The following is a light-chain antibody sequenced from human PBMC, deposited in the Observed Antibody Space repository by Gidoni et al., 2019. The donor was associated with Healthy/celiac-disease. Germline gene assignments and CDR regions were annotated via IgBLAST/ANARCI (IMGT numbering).Light chain of an antibody. CDR3: RSYTRSTTLI. CDR1: STDIGVYDY. CDR2: DVI. J-gene: IGLJ2*01. Sequence: QSALTQPASVSGSPGQSITISCSGTSTDIGVYDYVSWYQQHPGKAPKLLIYDVINRPSGVSNRFSGSKSGYTASLTISGLQAEDEADYYCRSYTRSTTLIFGGGTKLTVL. V-gene: IGLV2-14*01.